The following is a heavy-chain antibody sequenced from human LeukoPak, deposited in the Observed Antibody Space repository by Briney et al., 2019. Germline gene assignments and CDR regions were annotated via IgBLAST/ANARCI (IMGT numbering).Heavy chain of an antibody. D-gene: IGHD1-26*01. Sequence: PSETLSLTCTVSGGSIRSYYWSWIRQPPGKGLEWIGYIYYSGSTNYTPSLKSRVTISVDTSKNPFSLKLSSVTAADTAVYYCARGELTFDYWGQGTLVTVYS. CDR1: GGSIRSYY. CDR2: IYYSGST. V-gene: IGHV4-59*01. J-gene: IGHJ4*02. CDR3: ARGELTFDY.